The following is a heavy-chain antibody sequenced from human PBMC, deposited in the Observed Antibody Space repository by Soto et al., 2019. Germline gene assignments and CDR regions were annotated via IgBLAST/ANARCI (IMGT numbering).Heavy chain of an antibody. CDR3: ARERITGTSGDILTGYYAAFDY. V-gene: IGHV1-18*01. CDR1: GYTFTSYG. CDR2: ISAYNGNT. J-gene: IGHJ4*02. Sequence: RASVKVSCKASGYTFTSYGISWVRQAPGQGLQWMGWISAYNGNTNYAQKLQGRVTMTTDTSTSTAYMELRSLRSDDTAVYYCARERITGTSGDILTGYYAAFDYWGQGTLVTVSS. D-gene: IGHD3-9*01.